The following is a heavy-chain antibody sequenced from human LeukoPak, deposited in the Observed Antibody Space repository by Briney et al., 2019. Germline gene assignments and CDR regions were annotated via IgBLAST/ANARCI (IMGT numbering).Heavy chain of an antibody. CDR2: ISGSGGST. J-gene: IGHJ4*02. Sequence: PGGSLRLSCAASGFTFSSYAMSWVRQGPGKGLEWVSAISGSGGSTYYADSVKGRFTISRDNSKNTLYLQMNSLRAEDTAFYYCAKVPLSAGGWYEYWGQGTLVTVSS. D-gene: IGHD6-19*01. V-gene: IGHV3-23*01. CDR3: AKVPLSAGGWYEY. CDR1: GFTFSSYA.